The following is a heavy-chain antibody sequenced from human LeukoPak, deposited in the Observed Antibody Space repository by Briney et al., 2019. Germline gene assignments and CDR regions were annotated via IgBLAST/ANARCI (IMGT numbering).Heavy chain of an antibody. Sequence: GGSLRLSCAASGFTVSSNYMSWVRQAPGKGLEWVSVIYSGGSTYYADSVKGRFTISRDNSKNTLYLQMNSLRAEDTAVYYCARVSTDYDFWSGYYKGNWFDPWGQGTLVTVSS. CDR2: IYSGGST. V-gene: IGHV3-66*02. D-gene: IGHD3-3*01. J-gene: IGHJ5*02. CDR3: ARVSTDYDFWSGYYKGNWFDP. CDR1: GFTVSSNY.